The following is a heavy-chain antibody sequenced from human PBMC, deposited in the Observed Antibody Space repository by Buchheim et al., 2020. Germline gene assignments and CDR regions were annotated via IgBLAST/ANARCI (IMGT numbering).Heavy chain of an antibody. D-gene: IGHD2/OR15-2a*01. CDR1: GFTFSSYA. J-gene: IGHJ4*02. CDR3: AKDNRQRYTTVVGSYGQ. CDR2: ISGSGGST. Sequence: EVQLLESGGGLVQPGGSLRLSCAASGFTFSSYAMSWVRQAPGKGLEWVSAISGSGGSTYSADSVKGRFTISRDHSKNTLYLQMNSLRAEDTAVYYCAKDNRQRYTTVVGSYGQWGQGTL. V-gene: IGHV3-23*01.